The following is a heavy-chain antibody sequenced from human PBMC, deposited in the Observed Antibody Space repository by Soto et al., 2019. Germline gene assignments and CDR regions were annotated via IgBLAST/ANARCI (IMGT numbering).Heavy chain of an antibody. V-gene: IGHV3-30*04. D-gene: IGHD6-19*01. Sequence: GALLAACTASEFTFSSHPMHWLRQSPGKGLEWLAVVSVDGNSQTYADSVKGRLTISRDNSKNMLYLDMNTLRDEDTALYHCEREAHSSGRDGTLDPWDQGTLVTVSA. J-gene: IGHJ5*02. CDR2: VSVDGNSQ. CDR1: EFTFSSHP. CDR3: EREAHSSGRDGTLDP.